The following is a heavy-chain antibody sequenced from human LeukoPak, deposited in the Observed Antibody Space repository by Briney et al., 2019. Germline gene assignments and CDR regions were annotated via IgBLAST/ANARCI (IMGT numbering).Heavy chain of an antibody. D-gene: IGHD5-24*01. CDR1: GFTFSNYC. Sequence: QTGGSLRLSCSASGFTFSNYCMHWVRQEKGKGLEWVSIIGNGGHKYYAPSVKGRFTISRDNAKNSLYLQMNSLVAGDTAIYYCTRGGLEAPCDVWGQGTMVAVSS. CDR3: TRGGLEAPCDV. CDR2: IGNGGHK. V-gene: IGHV3-13*01. J-gene: IGHJ3*01.